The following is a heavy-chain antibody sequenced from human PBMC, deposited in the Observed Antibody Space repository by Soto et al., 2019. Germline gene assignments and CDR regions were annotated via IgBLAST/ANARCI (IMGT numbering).Heavy chain of an antibody. CDR3: ARDRRTITAGIFDS. CDR1: GFTIRDYS. J-gene: IGHJ4*02. V-gene: IGHV3-48*02. CDR2: ITSSTTTI. D-gene: IGHD1-1*01. Sequence: GGALRLSGAASGFTIRDYSMNWVRQAPGKGLEWLSFITSSTTTIYYADSVKGRFTISRDNAKNSLHLQMNSLRDEDTAVYFCARDRRTITAGIFDSWGQGTLVAVS.